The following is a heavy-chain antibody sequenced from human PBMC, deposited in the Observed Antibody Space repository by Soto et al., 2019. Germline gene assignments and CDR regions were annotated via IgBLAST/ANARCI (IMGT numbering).Heavy chain of an antibody. D-gene: IGHD3-10*01. CDR2: INPSGGST. Sequence: ASVKVSCKASGYTFTSYYMHWVRQAPGQGLEWMGIINPSGGSTSYAQKFQGRVTMTRDTSTSTVYMELSSLRSEDTAVYYCARDKDPMVRGVIRYYYYMDVWGKGTTVTVSS. CDR3: ARDKDPMVRGVIRYYYYMDV. V-gene: IGHV1-46*03. CDR1: GYTFTSYY. J-gene: IGHJ6*03.